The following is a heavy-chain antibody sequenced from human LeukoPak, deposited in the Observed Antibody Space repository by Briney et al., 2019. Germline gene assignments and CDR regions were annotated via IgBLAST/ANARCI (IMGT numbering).Heavy chain of an antibody. J-gene: IGHJ4*02. CDR2: ISAYNGNT. CDR1: GYTFTSYG. CDR3: ARDAIAAAGKFDFDY. D-gene: IGHD6-13*01. V-gene: IGHV1-18*01. Sequence: ASVKVSCKASGYTFTSYGISGVRQAPGQGLEWKGWISAYNGNTNYAQTLQGRVTMTTDTSTSTAYMELRSLRSDDTAVYYCARDAIAAAGKFDFDYWGQGTLVTVSS.